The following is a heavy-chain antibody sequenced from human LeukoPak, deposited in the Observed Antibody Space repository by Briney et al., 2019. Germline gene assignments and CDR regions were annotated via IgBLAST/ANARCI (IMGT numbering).Heavy chain of an antibody. Sequence: SETLSLTCTVSGDSISSTTYNWGWIRQPPGKGLEWIGSIYYTGITYYNPSLKSRVTMPVDTSENQFSLNLNSVTAADTAVYYCARGFRYCSGGSCYPGVNWFDPWGQGTLVTVSS. V-gene: IGHV4-39*01. CDR2: IYYTGIT. D-gene: IGHD2-15*01. J-gene: IGHJ5*02. CDR1: GDSISSTTYN. CDR3: ARGFRYCSGGSCYPGVNWFDP.